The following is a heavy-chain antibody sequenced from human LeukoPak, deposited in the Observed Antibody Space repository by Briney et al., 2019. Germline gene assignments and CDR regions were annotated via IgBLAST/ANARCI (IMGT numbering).Heavy chain of an antibody. Sequence: GGSLRLSCAASGFTFSSYAMSWVRQAPGKELEWVSAISGSGGSTYYADSVKGRFTISRDNSKNTLYPQMNSLRAEDTAVYYCAKLGKGYSGYDIFDYWGQGTLVTVSS. CDR3: AKLGKGYSGYDIFDY. V-gene: IGHV3-23*01. CDR2: ISGSGGST. J-gene: IGHJ4*02. D-gene: IGHD5-12*01. CDR1: GFTFSSYA.